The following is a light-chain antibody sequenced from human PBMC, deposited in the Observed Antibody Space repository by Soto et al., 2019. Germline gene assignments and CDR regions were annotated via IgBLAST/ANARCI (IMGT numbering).Light chain of an antibody. CDR3: SSYTTSYTQV. J-gene: IGLJ2*01. CDR1: SSDVGGYNY. V-gene: IGLV2-14*01. CDR2: EVS. Sequence: QSALTQPASVSGSPGQSITISCTGTSSDVGGYNYVSWYQHHPGKVPKLMIYEVSNRPLGISNRFSGSKSGNTASLTISGLHSEDEADYYCSSYTTSYTQVFGGGTKLTVL.